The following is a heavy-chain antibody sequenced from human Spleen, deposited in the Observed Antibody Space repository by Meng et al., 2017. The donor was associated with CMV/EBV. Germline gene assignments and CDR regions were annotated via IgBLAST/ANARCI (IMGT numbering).Heavy chain of an antibody. V-gene: IGHV1-2*02. CDR3: ARDMYSNYASPYNWFDP. CDR2: INPNNNTT. J-gene: IGHJ5*02. Sequence: ASVKVSCKTSGNTCTDYYIHWVRQAPGQGLEWMGWINPNNNTTNYAQKFQGRVIMTRDTSISTVYMELSSLRSDDTAVYYCARDMYSNYASPYNWFDPWGQGTLVTVSS. D-gene: IGHD4-11*01. CDR1: GNTCTDYY.